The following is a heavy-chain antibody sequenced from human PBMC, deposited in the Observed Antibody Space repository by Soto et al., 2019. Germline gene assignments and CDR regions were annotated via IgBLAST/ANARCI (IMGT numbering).Heavy chain of an antibody. J-gene: IGHJ6*02. CDR1: GFTFSAYY. D-gene: IGHD6-13*01. CDR3: SRSLLDEYSRRWRYAYSGMDV. CDR2: INPNSGGT. Sequence: QVQLVQSGAELKKPGASVKVSCKASGFTFSAYYIYWVRQAPGHGLEWIGWINPNSGGTNNAQKFQGRVTMTRDTSTSTINMELSAMIPDDTAGYYCSRSLLDEYSRRWRYAYSGMDVWGQGTTVTVSS. V-gene: IGHV1-2*02.